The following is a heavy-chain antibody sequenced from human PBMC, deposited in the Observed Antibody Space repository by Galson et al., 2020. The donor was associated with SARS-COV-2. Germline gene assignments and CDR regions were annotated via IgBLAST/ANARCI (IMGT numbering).Heavy chain of an antibody. CDR2: INPNSGGT. J-gene: IGHJ4*02. CDR1: GYTFTGNY. Sequence: ASVKVSCTRSGYTFTGNYMHWVRQAPGQGLEWMGWINPNSGGTNYAQKFQGRVTMTRDTSINTAYLELSRLRSDDTAVYYCARTTVGYQQPSTPFYFDFWGQGTLVTVSS. CDR3: ARTTVGYQQPSTPFYFDF. V-gene: IGHV1-2*02. D-gene: IGHD6-13*01.